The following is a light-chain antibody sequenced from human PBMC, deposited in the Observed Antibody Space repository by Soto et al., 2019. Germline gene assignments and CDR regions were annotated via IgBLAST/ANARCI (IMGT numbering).Light chain of an antibody. CDR2: EVS. V-gene: IGLV2-23*02. CDR3: CSRAGCGTWL. J-gene: IGLJ3*02. CDR1: SSDVGTYNL. Sequence: QSALTQPASVSGSPGQSITISCTGTSSDVGTYNLVYWYQQYPGKAPKVMIYEVSKRPSGVSDRFSGSKSDNTASLTISGLQTEDEADYYCCSRAGCGTWLFGGGTKVTVL.